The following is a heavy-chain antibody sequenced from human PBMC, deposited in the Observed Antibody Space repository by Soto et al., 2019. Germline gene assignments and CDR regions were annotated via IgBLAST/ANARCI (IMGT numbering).Heavy chain of an antibody. CDR2: ISSSSSYI. V-gene: IGHV3-21*01. CDR1: GFTFSSYS. Sequence: PGGSLRLSCAASGFTFSSYSMNWVRQAPGKGLEWVSSISSSSSYIYYADSVKGRFTISRDNAKNSLYLQMNSLRAEDTAVYYCARVLGPHGGSGSPWWGQGTLVTVS. J-gene: IGHJ4*02. CDR3: ARVLGPHGGSGSPW. D-gene: IGHD3-10*01.